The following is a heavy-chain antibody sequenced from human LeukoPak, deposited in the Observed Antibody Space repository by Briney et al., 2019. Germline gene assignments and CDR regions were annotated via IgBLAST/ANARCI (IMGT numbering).Heavy chain of an antibody. CDR3: VRGALHNWFDP. CDR1: GYSISSGYY. J-gene: IGHJ5*02. Sequence: SETLSLTCTVSGYSISSGYYWGWIRQPPGKGLEWIGSIYHSGSTYYNPSLKSRVTISVDTSKNQFSLKLSSVTAADTAVYYCVRGALHNWFDPWGQGTLVTVSS. V-gene: IGHV4-38-2*02. CDR2: IYHSGST.